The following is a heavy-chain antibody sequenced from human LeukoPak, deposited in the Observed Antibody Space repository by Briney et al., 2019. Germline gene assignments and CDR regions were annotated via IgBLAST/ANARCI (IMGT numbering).Heavy chain of an antibody. J-gene: IGHJ4*02. CDR3: AKGGPYYYDSSPYYSV. Sequence: GGSLRLSCAASGFTFSSYAMNWVRQAPGKGLEWVSTLSGSGGSTYYTDSVKGRFTISRDNSKNTLYLQMSSLRAEDTAIYYCAKGGPYYYDSSPYYSVWGQGTLVTVSS. CDR2: LSGSGGST. V-gene: IGHV3-23*01. CDR1: GFTFSSYA. D-gene: IGHD3-22*01.